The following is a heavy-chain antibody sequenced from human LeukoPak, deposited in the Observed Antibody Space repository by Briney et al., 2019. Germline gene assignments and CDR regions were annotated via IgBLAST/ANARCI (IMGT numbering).Heavy chain of an antibody. CDR2: IIPIFGIA. Sequence: SVKVSCKASGGTSSSYAISWVRQAPGQGLEWMGRIIPIFGIANYAQKFQGRVTITADKSTSTAYVELSSLRSEDTAVYYCARDHHYWGQGTLVTVSS. CDR3: ARDHHY. J-gene: IGHJ4*02. CDR1: GGTSSSYA. V-gene: IGHV1-69*04.